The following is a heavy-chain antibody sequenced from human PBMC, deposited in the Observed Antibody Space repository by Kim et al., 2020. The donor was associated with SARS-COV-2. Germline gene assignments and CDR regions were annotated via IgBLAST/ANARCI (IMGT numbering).Heavy chain of an antibody. D-gene: IGHD3-22*01. CDR3: ARDYDSSGYQYYFDY. V-gene: IGHV7-4-1*02. Sequence: QGFTGRFVFSLDTSVSTAYLQISSLKAEDTAVYYCARDYDSSGYQYYFDYWGQGTLVTVSS. J-gene: IGHJ4*02.